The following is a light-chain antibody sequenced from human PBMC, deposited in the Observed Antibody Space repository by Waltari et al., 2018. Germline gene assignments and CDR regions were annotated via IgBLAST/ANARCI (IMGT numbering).Light chain of an antibody. CDR1: QSLSSW. CDR2: DAS. J-gene: IGKJ5*01. V-gene: IGKV1-5*01. CDR3: QHYTRYSIT. Sequence: DIQMTQSPSTLSASIGDRVTITCRASQSLSSWLAWYQQSPGTAPKPLVYDASTLQSGVPSRFSGSGSGTEFTLTISSLQPEDFATYYCQHYTRYSITFGQGTRLEIK.